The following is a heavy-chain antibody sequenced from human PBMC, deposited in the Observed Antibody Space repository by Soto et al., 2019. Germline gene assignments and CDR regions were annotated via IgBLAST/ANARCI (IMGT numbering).Heavy chain of an antibody. V-gene: IGHV3-23*01. D-gene: IGHD3-10*01. J-gene: IGHJ6*02. Sequence: EVQLLESGGGLVQPGGSLRLSCAASGFPLSTYGMSWVRQAPGKGLEWVSSITSTGGDTYYADSVKGRFTSSRDNSNNMLYLQLSSMRREETAVYYCARIRGSWAGLPVWGQRTTVTVPS. CDR3: ARIRGSWAGLPV. CDR1: GFPLSTYG. CDR2: ITSTGGDT.